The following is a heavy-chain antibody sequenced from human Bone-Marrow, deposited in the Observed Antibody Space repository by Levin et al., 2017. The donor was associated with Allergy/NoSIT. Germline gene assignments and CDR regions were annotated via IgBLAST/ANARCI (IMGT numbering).Heavy chain of an antibody. J-gene: IGHJ2*01. CDR2: ISSSSDYI. CDR3: ARSSVVGSCSSTSCSSFDL. D-gene: IGHD2-2*01. CDR1: GFTFSSCG. Sequence: GGSLRLSCASSGFTFSSCGFNWVRQAPGKGLEWVAFISSSSDYIYYADSVKGRFTISRDNAKNSLFLQINSLKAEDSAVYYFARSSVVGSCSSTSCSSFDLWGRGTLLTVSS. V-gene: IGHV3-21*01.